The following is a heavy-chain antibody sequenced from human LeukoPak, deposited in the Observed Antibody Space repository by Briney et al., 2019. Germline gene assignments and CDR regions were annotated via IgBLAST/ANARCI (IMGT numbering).Heavy chain of an antibody. CDR1: GASISSSIYY. V-gene: IGHV4-39*01. CDR2: IYYSGST. Sequence: SQTLSLTCTVSGASISSSIYYWGWIRQPPGKGLEWIGSIYYSGSTYYNPSLKSRVTISVDTSKNQFSLKLTSVTAADTALYYCARHYYGSGRRDYWGQGTLVTVSS. D-gene: IGHD3-10*01. J-gene: IGHJ4*02. CDR3: ARHYYGSGRRDY.